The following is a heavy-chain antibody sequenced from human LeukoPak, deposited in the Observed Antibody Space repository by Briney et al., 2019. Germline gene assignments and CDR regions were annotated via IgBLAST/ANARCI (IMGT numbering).Heavy chain of an antibody. V-gene: IGHV3-33*01. CDR2: IWYDGSNK. CDR3: ARDYCGGDCSFDY. Sequence: GRSLRLSCAASGFTFSSYGMHWVRQAPGKGLEWVAVIWYDGSNKYYADPVKGRFTISRDNSKNTLYLQMNSLRAEDTAVYYCARDYCGGDCSFDYWGQGTLVTVSS. J-gene: IGHJ4*02. CDR1: GFTFSSYG. D-gene: IGHD2-21*02.